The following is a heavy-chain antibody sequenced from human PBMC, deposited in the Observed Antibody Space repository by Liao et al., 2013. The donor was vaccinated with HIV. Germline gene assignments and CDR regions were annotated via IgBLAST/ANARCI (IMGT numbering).Heavy chain of an antibody. CDR1: NGSINSDRHS. V-gene: IGHV4-61*02. CDR3: ARGAYGANSLGTFDI. J-gene: IGHJ3*02. CDR2: IYTTGST. D-gene: IGHD4-23*01. Sequence: QVHLQESGPGLVKPSQTLSLTCTVSNGSINSDRHSWSWIRQPAGKGLEWIGRIYTTGSTNYNPSLKRRVTMSVDTSKNQFSLKLSSVTAADTALYYCARGAYGANSLGTFDIWGQGDSGHRLF.